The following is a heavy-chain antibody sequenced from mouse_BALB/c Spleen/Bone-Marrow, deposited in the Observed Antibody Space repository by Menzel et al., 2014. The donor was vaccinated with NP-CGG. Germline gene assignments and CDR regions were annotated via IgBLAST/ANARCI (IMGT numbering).Heavy chain of an antibody. CDR3: ARLNYYGNLFV. D-gene: IGHD1-1*01. CDR2: INPDSSTI. J-gene: IGHJ1*01. Sequence: EVQGVESGGGLVRPGGSLKLSCAASGFDFSRYWMSWVRQAPGKGLEWIGEINPDSSTINYTPSLKDKFIISGDNAKNTLYLQMSKVRSEDTALYYCARLNYYGNLFVWGAGTTVTVSS. CDR1: GFDFSRYW. V-gene: IGHV4-1*02.